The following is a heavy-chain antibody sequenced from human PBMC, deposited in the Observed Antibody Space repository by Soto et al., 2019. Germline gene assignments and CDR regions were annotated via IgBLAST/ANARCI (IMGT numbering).Heavy chain of an antibody. V-gene: IGHV3-21*01. CDR1: GFNFSNYG. CDR2: ISSSSSYI. CDR3: ARSDCTSASCYVVWFDP. D-gene: IGHD2-2*01. Sequence: GGSLRLSCAASGFNFSNYGMNWVRQAPGKGLEWVSSISSSSSYISYADSVKGRFTISRDNAKNSLYLQMNSLRAEDTAVYYCARSDCTSASCYVVWFDPWGQGTLVTVSS. J-gene: IGHJ5*02.